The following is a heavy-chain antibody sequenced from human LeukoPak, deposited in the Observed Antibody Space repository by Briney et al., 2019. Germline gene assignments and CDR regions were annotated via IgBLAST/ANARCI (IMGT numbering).Heavy chain of an antibody. D-gene: IGHD3-3*01. J-gene: IGHJ5*02. CDR1: GYTFTSYA. CDR3: ARALAHYDFWSGYRIAQWFDP. CDR2: INAGNGNT. Sequence: GASVKVSCKASGYTFTSYAMHWVRQAPGQRLEWMGWINAGNGNTKYSQEFQGRVTITRDTSASTAYMELSSLRSEDTAVYYCARALAHYDFWSGYRIAQWFDPWGQGTLVTVSS. V-gene: IGHV1-3*03.